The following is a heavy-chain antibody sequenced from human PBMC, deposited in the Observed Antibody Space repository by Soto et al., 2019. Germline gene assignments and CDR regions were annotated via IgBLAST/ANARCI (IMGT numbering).Heavy chain of an antibody. D-gene: IGHD2-2*02. J-gene: IGHJ5*02. Sequence: SETLSLTCTVSGGSISSSSYYWGWIRQPPGKGLEWIGSIYYSGSTYYNPSLKSRVTISVDTSKNQFSLKLSSVTAADTAVYYCAMGLGYCSSTSCYRRETGRWKYNWFDPWGQGTLVTVSS. CDR1: GGSISSSSYY. CDR3: AMGLGYCSSTSCYRRETGRWKYNWFDP. CDR2: IYYSGST. V-gene: IGHV4-39*01.